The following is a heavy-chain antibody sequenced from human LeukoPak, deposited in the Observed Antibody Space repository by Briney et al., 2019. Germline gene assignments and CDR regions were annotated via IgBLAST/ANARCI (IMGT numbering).Heavy chain of an antibody. J-gene: IGHJ4*02. CDR3: AKDFSPYGDYVDY. CDR1: GFTFSDYY. V-gene: IGHV3-11*01. D-gene: IGHD4-17*01. Sequence: GGSLRLSCAASGFTFSDYYMSWIRQAPGKGLEWVSYISSSGSTIYYADSVKGRFTISRDNAKNSLYLQMNSLRAEDTAVYYCAKDFSPYGDYVDYWGQGTLVTVSS. CDR2: ISSSGSTI.